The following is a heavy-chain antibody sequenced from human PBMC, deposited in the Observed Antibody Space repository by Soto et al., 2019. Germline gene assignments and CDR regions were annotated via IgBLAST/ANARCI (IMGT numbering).Heavy chain of an antibody. CDR3: ARLYSSGWDFDY. CDR1: GGTFSSYA. CDR2: IIPIFGTA. D-gene: IGHD6-19*01. Sequence: ASVKVSCKASGGTFSSYAISWVRQAPGQGLEWMGGIIPIFGTANYAQKLQGRVTMTTDTSTSTAYMELRSLRSDDTAVYYCARLYSSGWDFDYWGQGTLVTVSS. J-gene: IGHJ4*02. V-gene: IGHV1-69*05.